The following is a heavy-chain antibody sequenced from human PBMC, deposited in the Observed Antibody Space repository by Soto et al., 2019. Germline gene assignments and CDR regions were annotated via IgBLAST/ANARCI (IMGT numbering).Heavy chain of an antibody. CDR2: ISAYNGNT. CDR3: ARDREGGDYDYIWGSYRSHFDY. J-gene: IGHJ4*02. Sequence: GASVKVSCKASGYTFTSYGISWVRQAPGQGLEWMGWISAYNGNTNYAQKLQGRVTMTTDTSTSTAYMELRSLRSDDTAVYYCARDREGGDYDYIWGSYRSHFDYWGQGTLVTVSS. D-gene: IGHD3-16*02. V-gene: IGHV1-18*01. CDR1: GYTFTSYG.